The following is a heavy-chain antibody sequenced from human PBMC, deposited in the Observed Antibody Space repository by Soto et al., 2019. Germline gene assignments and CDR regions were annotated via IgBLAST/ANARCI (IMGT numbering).Heavy chain of an antibody. J-gene: IGHJ4*02. CDR3: ARVSRVSRYYFEF. V-gene: IGHV4-59*01. Sequence: QVQLQESGPGLVKPSETLSLTCSVSGGSISNYYWSWIRQPPGKGLEWIGYIYYSGSTNYNPSPKSRVTISVDTSKNQFSLKLSSVTAADTAVYYCARVSRVSRYYFEFWGQGNLVTVSS. CDR1: GGSISNYY. CDR2: IYYSGST.